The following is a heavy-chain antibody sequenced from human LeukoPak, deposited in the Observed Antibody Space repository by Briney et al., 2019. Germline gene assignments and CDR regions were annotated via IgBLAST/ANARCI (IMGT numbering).Heavy chain of an antibody. CDR1: GFKFGTFA. CDR3: RGTYYYGSGIDGDYFDY. J-gene: IGHJ4*02. CDR2: IWYDGSNK. D-gene: IGHD3-10*01. V-gene: IGHV3-33*01. Sequence: GGSLRLSCEASGFKFGTFAMHWVRQAPGEGLEWLAIIWYDGSNKTYSDSVKGRFTISRDNSKSSLYLQMNSLRAEDTAVYYCRGTYYYGSGIDGDYFDYWGQGTLVTVSS.